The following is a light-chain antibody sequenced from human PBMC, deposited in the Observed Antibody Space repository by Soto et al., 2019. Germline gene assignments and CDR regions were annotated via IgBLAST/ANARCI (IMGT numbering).Light chain of an antibody. V-gene: IGKV1-5*01. Sequence: TLSPSTXSSPELDRVASRCRASQSVSRWLEWYKKKKGKEXKXXLYDESGLESGVHSRLRGSGSGTEFNINIGRLQPDDFASYYCQQYNSYSQTFGDGTKVDI. J-gene: IGKJ1*01. CDR1: QSVSRW. CDR3: QQYNSYSQT. CDR2: DES.